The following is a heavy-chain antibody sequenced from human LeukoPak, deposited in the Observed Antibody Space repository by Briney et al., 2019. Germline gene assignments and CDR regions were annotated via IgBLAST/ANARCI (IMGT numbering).Heavy chain of an antibody. CDR1: GFTFSSYW. Sequence: AGGSLRLSCAASGFTFSSYWMHWVLQAPGKGLLWVSRINSDGSSTSYADSVKGRFTISRDNAKNTLYLQMNSLRAEDTAVYYCARVSSSRGSDYWGQGTLVTVSS. D-gene: IGHD6-13*01. CDR2: INSDGSST. V-gene: IGHV3-74*01. J-gene: IGHJ4*02. CDR3: ARVSSSRGSDY.